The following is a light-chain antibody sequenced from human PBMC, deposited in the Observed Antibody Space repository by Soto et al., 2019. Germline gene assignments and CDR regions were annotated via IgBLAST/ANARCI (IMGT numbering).Light chain of an antibody. CDR2: EVS. V-gene: IGLV2-8*01. CDR1: SSDVGGYNY. J-gene: IGLJ2*01. CDR3: SSYGGSKTLV. Sequence: QSALTQPPSASGSPGQSVTISCTGSSSDVGGYNYVSWYQQHPGKAPKLMIYEVSKRPSGVPDRLSGSKSGNTASLTVSGLQAEDEADYYCSSYGGSKTLVFGGGTKLTVL.